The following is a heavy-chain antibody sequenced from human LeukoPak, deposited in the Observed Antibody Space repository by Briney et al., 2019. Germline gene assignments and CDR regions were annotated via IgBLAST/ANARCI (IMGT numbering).Heavy chain of an antibody. D-gene: IGHD1-26*01. CDR1: GYTFTGYY. J-gene: IGHJ4*02. CDR3: AITYSGSYYFDY. V-gene: IGHV1-2*02. CDR2: INPNSGGT. Sequence: ASVKVSCKASGYTFTGYYMHWVRQAPGQGLEWMGWINPNSGGTNYAQKFQGRVTMTRDTSISTAYMELSRLRSDDTAVYYCAITYSGSYYFDYWGQGTLVTVSS.